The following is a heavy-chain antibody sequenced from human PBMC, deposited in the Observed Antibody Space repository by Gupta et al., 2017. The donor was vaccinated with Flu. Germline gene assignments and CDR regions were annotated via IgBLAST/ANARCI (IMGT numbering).Heavy chain of an antibody. V-gene: IGHV4-39*01. D-gene: IGHD5-18*01. CDR2: IYYSGST. CDR1: GGSISSSSYY. J-gene: IGHJ4*02. Sequence: QLQLQESGPGLVKPSETLSLTCTVSGGSISSSSYYWGWIRQPPGKGLEWIGSIYYSGSTYYNPSLKSRGTISVDTSKNQFSLKLSSVTDADTAVEDCARRGGYSYGYFFDYWGQGTLVTVSS. CDR3: ARRGGYSYGYFFDY.